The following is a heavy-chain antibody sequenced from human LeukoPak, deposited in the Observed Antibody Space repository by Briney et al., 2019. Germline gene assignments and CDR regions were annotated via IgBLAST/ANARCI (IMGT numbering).Heavy chain of an antibody. D-gene: IGHD4-17*01. CDR2: VYFTGTT. J-gene: IGHJ4*02. CDR1: GASINNDTHY. CDR3: ATYDYGDYWSFPFDY. Sequence: SETLSLTCIVSGASINNDTHYWGWIRQPPGKGLEWIGNVYFTGTTYSPPSLKSRVSISVDKSKNQFSLKLSSVTAADTAVYYCATYDYGDYWSFPFDYWGQGTLVTVSS. V-gene: IGHV4-39*07.